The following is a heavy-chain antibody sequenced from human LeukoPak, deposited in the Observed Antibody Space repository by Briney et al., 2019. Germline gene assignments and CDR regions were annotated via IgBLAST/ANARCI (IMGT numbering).Heavy chain of an antibody. CDR1: GFIFTDHY. D-gene: IGHD6-25*01. CDR3: AKAGGYALDS. J-gene: IGHJ4*02. CDR2: ISGSNTHA. Sequence: PGGSLRLSCAAPGFIFTDHYINWIRQAPGKGLEWLAYISGSNTHANYADSVKGRFTASRDNAKNSVYLQMDSLRVDDTAVYYCAKAGGYALDSWGQGTLVTVSS. V-gene: IGHV3-11*03.